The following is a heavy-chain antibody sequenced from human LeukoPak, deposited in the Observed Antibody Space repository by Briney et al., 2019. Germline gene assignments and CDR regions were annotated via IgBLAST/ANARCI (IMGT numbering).Heavy chain of an antibody. J-gene: IGHJ5*02. CDR3: ARTITMIVVDLYNWFDP. CDR2: VYYSGST. CDR1: GGSISSGGYY. V-gene: IGHV4-31*03. D-gene: IGHD3-22*01. Sequence: SETLSLTCTVSGGSISSGGYYWSWIRQHPGKGLEWIGYVYYSGSTYYNPSLKSRVTISVDTSKNQFSLKLSSVTAADTAVYYCARTITMIVVDLYNWFDPWGQGTLVTVSS.